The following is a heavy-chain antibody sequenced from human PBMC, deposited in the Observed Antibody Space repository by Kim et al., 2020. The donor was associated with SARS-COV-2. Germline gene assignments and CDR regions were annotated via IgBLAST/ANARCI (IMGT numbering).Heavy chain of an antibody. V-gene: IGHV3-15*01. D-gene: IGHD1-26*01. Sequence: APVKGRYTISSDDSKNTRYLQMNSLKTEATAVYYCTTVRKWELPTALFDYWGQGTLVTVSS. CDR3: TTVRKWELPTALFDY. J-gene: IGHJ4*02.